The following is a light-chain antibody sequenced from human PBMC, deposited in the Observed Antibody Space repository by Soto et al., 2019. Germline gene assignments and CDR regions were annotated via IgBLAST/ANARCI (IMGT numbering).Light chain of an antibody. CDR1: QSISSW. CDR3: EQYNIYSLST. Sequence: DIQMTQSPSTLSASVGDRVTITCRASQSISSWLAWYQQKPGKAPKLLIYDASSLESGVPSRFSGSGSGTEFTLTISSLQPDDFATYYSEQYNIYSLSTFGGGTKVDIK. CDR2: DAS. V-gene: IGKV1-5*01. J-gene: IGKJ4*01.